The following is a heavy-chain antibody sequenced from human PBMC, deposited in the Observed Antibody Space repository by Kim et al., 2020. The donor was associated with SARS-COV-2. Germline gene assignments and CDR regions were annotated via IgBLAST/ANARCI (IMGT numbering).Heavy chain of an antibody. CDR3: ARLPRSSCGSCTQDV. J-gene: IGHJ6*01. V-gene: IGHV4-39*01. CDR2: IYYSGST. CDR1: GGSISSSSYY. D-gene: IGHD2-15*01. Sequence: SETLSLTCTVSGGSISSSSYYWGWIRQPPGKGLEWIGSIYYSGSTYYNPSLKSRVTISVDTSKNQFSLKLSSVTAADTAVYYCARLPRSSCGSCTQDVWG.